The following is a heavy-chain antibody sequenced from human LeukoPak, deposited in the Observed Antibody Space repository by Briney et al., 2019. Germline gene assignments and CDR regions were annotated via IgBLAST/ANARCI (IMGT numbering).Heavy chain of an antibody. CDR2: IYYSGST. CDR1: GGSISSYY. CDR3: ARYDILTGYPERFDY. Sequence: SETLSLTCTVSGGSISSYYWSWIRQPPGKGLEWIGYIYYSGSTNYSPSLKSRVTISVDTTKKQFSLKLDSVSAADTAVYYCARYDILTGYPERFDYWGQGTLVTVSS. V-gene: IGHV4-59*01. J-gene: IGHJ4*02. D-gene: IGHD3-9*01.